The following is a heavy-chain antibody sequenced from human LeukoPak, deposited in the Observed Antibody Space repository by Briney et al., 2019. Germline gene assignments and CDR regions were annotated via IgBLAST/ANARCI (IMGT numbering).Heavy chain of an antibody. D-gene: IGHD6-19*01. CDR1: GGTFNNYA. Sequence: SVKVSCKASGGTFNNYAFSWMRQAPGQGLEWMGGLIPIFGTPNYAQKFQGRVTITADKSTSTAYMELSSLRSEDTAVYYCAREEIAVAGTQIYYNWFDPWGQGTLVTVSS. CDR3: AREEIAVAGTQIYYNWFDP. V-gene: IGHV1-69*06. J-gene: IGHJ5*02. CDR2: LIPIFGTP.